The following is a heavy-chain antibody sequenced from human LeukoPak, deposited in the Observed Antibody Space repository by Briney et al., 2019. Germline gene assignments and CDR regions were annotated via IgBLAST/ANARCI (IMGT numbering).Heavy chain of an antibody. D-gene: IGHD1-26*01. Sequence: AGGSLRLSCAASGFTFSSYAMSWVRQPPGKGLEWVSAISGSGGSTYYADSVMGRFTISRDNSKNTLYLQMNSLRAEDTAVYYCAKRYSIVGTTTYYFDCWGQGTLVTVSS. CDR1: GFTFSSYA. CDR2: ISGSGGST. J-gene: IGHJ4*02. V-gene: IGHV3-23*01. CDR3: AKRYSIVGTTTYYFDC.